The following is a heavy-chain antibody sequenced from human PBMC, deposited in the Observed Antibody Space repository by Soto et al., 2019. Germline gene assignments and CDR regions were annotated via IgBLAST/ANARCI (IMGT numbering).Heavy chain of an antibody. CDR2: IHSSGST. CDR1: GGSISGYH. Sequence: QVQLQESGPGLVKPSETLSLTCTVSGGSISGYHWSWIRQPPGKGLEWIGYIHSSGSTNYNPSLKRRVTMAVDTSKNHFSLKLISMTAADTAVYYCASLYDSWGQGMLVTVSS. V-gene: IGHV4-59*01. J-gene: IGHJ4*02. CDR3: ASLYDS.